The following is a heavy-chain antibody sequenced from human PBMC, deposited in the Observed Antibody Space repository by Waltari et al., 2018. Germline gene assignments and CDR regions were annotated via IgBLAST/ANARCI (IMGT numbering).Heavy chain of an antibody. J-gene: IGHJ4*02. V-gene: IGHV3-23*01. CDR1: GFPFSSYA. CDR3: ANLYSSGWYGY. Sequence: EVQLLESGGGLVQPGGSLRLSCAASGFPFSSYAMSWVRQAPGKGLEWVSAISGRGGSTYYADSVKGRFTISRDNSKNTLYLQMNSLRAEDTAVYYCANLYSSGWYGYWGQGTLVTVSS. D-gene: IGHD6-19*01. CDR2: ISGRGGST.